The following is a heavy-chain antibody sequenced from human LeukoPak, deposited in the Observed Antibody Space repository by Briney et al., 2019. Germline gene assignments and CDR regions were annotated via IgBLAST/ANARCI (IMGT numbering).Heavy chain of an antibody. CDR3: AKDRTYYGSGWTFQK. CDR1: GFVLNDYA. Sequence: GGSLRLSCAASGFVLNDYAMHWVRQVPGKGLEAPGKGLEWVSVIIGDGSTTYYADSVKGRFTISRDNNKKSLYLQMQSLRTEDTALYYCAKDRTYYGSGWTFQKWGQGTLVTVSS. J-gene: IGHJ1*01. CDR2: IIGDGSTT. V-gene: IGHV3-43*02. D-gene: IGHD3-10*01.